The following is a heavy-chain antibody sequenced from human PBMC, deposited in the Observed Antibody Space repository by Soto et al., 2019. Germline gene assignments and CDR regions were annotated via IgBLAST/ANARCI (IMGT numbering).Heavy chain of an antibody. J-gene: IGHJ3*02. D-gene: IGHD1-7*01. CDR1: GYTFTSYY. V-gene: IGHV1-46*01. Sequence: ASVKVSCKASGYTFTSYYMHWVRQAPGQGLEWMGIINPSGGSTSYAQKFQGRVTMTRDTSTSTVYMELSSLRSEDTAVYYCARACRWCITGTTHAFDSWGQGTMVTGSS. CDR2: INPSGGST. CDR3: ARACRWCITGTTHAFDS.